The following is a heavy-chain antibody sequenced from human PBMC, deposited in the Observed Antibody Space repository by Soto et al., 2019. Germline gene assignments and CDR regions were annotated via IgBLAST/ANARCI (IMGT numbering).Heavy chain of an antibody. J-gene: IGHJ4*02. D-gene: IGHD3-9*01. CDR3: AKTPYDILTGPDSYFDY. Sequence: GESLKISCAASGFTFSSYAMSWVRQAPGKGLEWVSAISGSGGNTYYADSVKGRFTISRDNSKNTLYLQMNSLRAEDTAVYYCAKTPYDILTGPDSYFDYWGQGTLVTVSS. CDR2: ISGSGGNT. CDR1: GFTFSSYA. V-gene: IGHV3-23*01.